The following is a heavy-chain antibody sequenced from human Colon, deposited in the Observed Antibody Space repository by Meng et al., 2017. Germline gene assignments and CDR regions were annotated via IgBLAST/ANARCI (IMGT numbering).Heavy chain of an antibody. CDR2: AYGSGTT. D-gene: IGHD6-19*01. CDR3: ARERLSSGWYGGRWFDP. V-gene: IGHV4-39*07. CDR1: GGSITTTSYY. J-gene: IGHJ5*02. Sequence: QLQLQEPGPGLVNPSETLSLNCTISGGSITTTSYYWGWIRQTPGKGLEWIGTAYGSGTTFYNSSLKSRVTISVDTSKNQFSLRLASVTAADTAVYYCARERLSSGWYGGRWFDPWGQGTLVTVSS.